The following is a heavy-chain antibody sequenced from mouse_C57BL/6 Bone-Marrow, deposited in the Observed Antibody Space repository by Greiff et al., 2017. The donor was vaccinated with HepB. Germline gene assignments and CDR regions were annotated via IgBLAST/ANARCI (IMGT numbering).Heavy chain of an antibody. D-gene: IGHD2-4*01. J-gene: IGHJ3*01. CDR3: TTFYYDYDWFAY. Sequence: EVQLQQSGAELVRPGASVKLSCTASGFNIKDDYMHWVKQRPEQGLEWIGGIDPENGDTEYASKFQGKATITADTSSNTAYLQLSSLTSEDTAVYYCTTFYYDYDWFAYWGQGTLVTVSA. V-gene: IGHV14-4*01. CDR2: IDPENGDT. CDR1: GFNIKDDY.